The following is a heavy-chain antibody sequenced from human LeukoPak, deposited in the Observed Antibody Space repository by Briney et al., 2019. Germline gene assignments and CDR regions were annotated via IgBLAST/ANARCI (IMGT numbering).Heavy chain of an antibody. J-gene: IGHJ4*02. V-gene: IGHV3-30*02. CDR1: GFTFSSYG. CDR3: AKVRSGSANWALRIFDN. D-gene: IGHD1-1*01. CDR2: IRYDGSNK. Sequence: GGSLRLSCAASGFTFSSYGMHWVRQAPGKGLEWVAFIRYDGSNKYYADSVKGRFTISRDNSNNTLYVHMNSLRAEDTVVYYCAKVRSGSANWALRIFDNWGQGTLVTVSS.